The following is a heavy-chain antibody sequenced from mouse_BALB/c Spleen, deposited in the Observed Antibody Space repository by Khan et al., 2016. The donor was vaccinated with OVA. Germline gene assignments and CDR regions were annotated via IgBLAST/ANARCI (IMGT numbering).Heavy chain of an antibody. CDR2: IYPGGYFT. J-gene: IGHJ1*01. V-gene: IGHV1-63*02. CDR1: GYTFTNYW. CDR3: ARWATWYFDV. D-gene: IGHD3-1*01. Sequence: VHLVESGGEVVRPGTSVKISCKASGYTFTNYWLGWVRQRPGHGLEWIGDIYPGGYFTNYNEQFKGKSTLTVDTSSSTANMQLSSLTSEDSAVYFCARWATWYFDVWGAGTTVTVSS.